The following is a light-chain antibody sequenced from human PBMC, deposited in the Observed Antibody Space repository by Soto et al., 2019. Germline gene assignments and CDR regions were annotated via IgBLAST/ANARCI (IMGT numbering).Light chain of an antibody. Sequence: EIVLTQSPGTLSLSPGERATLSCRASQSVSSSCLAWYQQKPGQAPRLLIYGASSRATGIPDRFSGSGSGTDFTLTISRLEPEDFAVYYCQQYCSSPQTFGQGTKVDI. CDR2: GAS. J-gene: IGKJ1*01. V-gene: IGKV3-20*01. CDR1: QSVSSSC. CDR3: QQYCSSPQT.